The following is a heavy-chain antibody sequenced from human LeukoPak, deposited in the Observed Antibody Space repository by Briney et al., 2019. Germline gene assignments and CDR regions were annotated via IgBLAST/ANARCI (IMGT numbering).Heavy chain of an antibody. D-gene: IGHD3-16*01. CDR2: VNNSWST. V-gene: IGHV4-59*01. Sequence: PSEPVSLTCTVSGLSISGYYWSWLRQPPGKGLEWIGYVNNSWSTNHNRSLTRRVTISMDTSKKQFSLKLSAATAADTAVYYCARPLGDPARAAFDLWGPGTMVTVSS. CDR3: ARPLGDPARAAFDL. J-gene: IGHJ3*01. CDR1: GLSISGYY.